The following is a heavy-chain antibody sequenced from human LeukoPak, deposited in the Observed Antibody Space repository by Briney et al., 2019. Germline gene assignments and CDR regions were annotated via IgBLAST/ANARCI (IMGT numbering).Heavy chain of an antibody. Sequence: PGGALRLSCAASGFTFSSYWMSWVRQAPGKGLEWVANIKQDGSEKYYVDSVKGRFTISRDNAKNSLYLQMNSLRAEDTAVYYCAKERSNVDTATFDYWGQGTLVTVSS. D-gene: IGHD5-18*01. CDR2: IKQDGSEK. J-gene: IGHJ4*02. CDR1: GFTFSSYW. V-gene: IGHV3-7*01. CDR3: AKERSNVDTATFDY.